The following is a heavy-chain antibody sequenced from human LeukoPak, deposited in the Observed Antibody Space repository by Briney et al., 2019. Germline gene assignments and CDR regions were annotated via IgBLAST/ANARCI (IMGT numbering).Heavy chain of an antibody. Sequence: GGSLRLSCAASAITFSNSWMNWVRQAPGEGLEWVATIKPDGSEKWYVNSVKGRFTIPRDNAKNSLYLQMDSLRVDDTAVYYCAREYSYGLAYFDYWGQGTLVTVSS. J-gene: IGHJ4*02. CDR3: AREYSYGLAYFDY. CDR2: IKPDGSEK. V-gene: IGHV3-7*03. CDR1: AITFSNSW. D-gene: IGHD5-18*01.